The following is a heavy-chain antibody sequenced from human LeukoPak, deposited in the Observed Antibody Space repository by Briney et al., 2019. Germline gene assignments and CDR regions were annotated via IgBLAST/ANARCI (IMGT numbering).Heavy chain of an antibody. J-gene: IGHJ4*02. V-gene: IGHV3-21*01. CDR3: ARDSSGGYSYGYYYFDY. CDR1: GFIFSSYA. CDR2: ISSSSSYI. Sequence: GGSLRLSCAASGFIFSSYAMSWVRQAPGKGLEWVSSISSSSSYIYYADSVKGRFTISRDNAKNSLYLQMNSLRAEDTAVYYCARDSSGGYSYGYYYFDYWGQGTLVTVSS. D-gene: IGHD5-18*01.